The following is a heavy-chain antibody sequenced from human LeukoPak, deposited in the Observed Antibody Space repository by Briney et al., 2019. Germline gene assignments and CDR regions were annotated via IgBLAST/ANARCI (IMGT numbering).Heavy chain of an antibody. CDR3: ARDVAGHRY. Sequence: PSETLSLTCAVYGGSFSGYYWSWIRQPPGKGLEWIGEINHSGSTNYNPSLKSRVTISVDTSKNQFSLKLSSVTAADTAVYYCARDVAGHRYWGQGTLVTVSS. CDR1: GGSFSGYY. J-gene: IGHJ4*02. CDR2: INHSGST. V-gene: IGHV4-34*01. D-gene: IGHD6-13*01.